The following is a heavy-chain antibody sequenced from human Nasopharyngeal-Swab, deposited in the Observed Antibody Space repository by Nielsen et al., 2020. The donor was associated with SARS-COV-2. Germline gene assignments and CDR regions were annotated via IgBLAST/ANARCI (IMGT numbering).Heavy chain of an antibody. D-gene: IGHD6-19*01. CDR3: ARSGLAGIDAFDL. J-gene: IGHJ3*01. Sequence: GGSLSLSCAASGFTLSSYWIYWVRQAPGKGLVWVSRINSDGSTTNYADSMKGRFTISRDNAKNTLYLQMNSLRAEDTAVYYCARSGLAGIDAFDLWGQGTMVTVSS. V-gene: IGHV3-74*01. CDR2: INSDGSTT. CDR1: GFTLSSYW.